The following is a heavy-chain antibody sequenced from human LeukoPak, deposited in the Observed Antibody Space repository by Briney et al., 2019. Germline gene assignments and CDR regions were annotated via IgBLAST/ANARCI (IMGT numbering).Heavy chain of an antibody. D-gene: IGHD3-22*01. CDR3: AKRGVVIRVILVGFHKQAYYFES. CDR2: ISSSGSTI. J-gene: IGHJ4*02. CDR1: GFTFSDYY. V-gene: IGHV3-11*01. Sequence: GGSLRLSCAASGFTFSDYYMSWIRQVPGKGLEWVSYISSSGSTIYYADSVKGRFTISRDNAKNSLYLQMNSLRAEDTAVYFCAKRGVVIRVILVGFHKQAYYFESWGQGGLVTVSS.